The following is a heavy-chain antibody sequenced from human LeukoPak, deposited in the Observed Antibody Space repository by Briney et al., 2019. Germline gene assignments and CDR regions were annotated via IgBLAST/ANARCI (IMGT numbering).Heavy chain of an antibody. V-gene: IGHV3-72*01. CDR3: SISYVPGKDAYFDL. CDR1: GFTFTDYY. J-gene: IGHJ5*02. Sequence: PGGSLRLSCATSGFTFTDYYMDWVRQAPGKGLDWVAGIRHRPKSYNTAYAATVKGRFTISRDDSKSSLLLQMSGLRTEDTAMYYCSISYVPGKDAYFDLRGQGTLVTVSS. CDR2: IRHRPKSYNT. D-gene: IGHD3-10*02.